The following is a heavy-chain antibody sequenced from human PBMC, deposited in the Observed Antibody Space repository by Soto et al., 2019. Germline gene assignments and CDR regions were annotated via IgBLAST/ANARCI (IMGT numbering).Heavy chain of an antibody. V-gene: IGHV4-4*02. CDR3: AXXSSRSDAXXDY. Sequence: QVQLQESGPGLVKPSGTLSLTCAVSSGSISSSNWWSWVRQPPGKGLEWIGEIYHSGSTXYXPSXXXXXXXXXXXXXXXXXXXXXXXXXXXXXVYXCAXXSSRSDAXXDYWGQGTLVTVSS. J-gene: IGHJ4*02. D-gene: IGHD6-6*01. CDR2: IYHSGST. CDR1: SGSISSSNW.